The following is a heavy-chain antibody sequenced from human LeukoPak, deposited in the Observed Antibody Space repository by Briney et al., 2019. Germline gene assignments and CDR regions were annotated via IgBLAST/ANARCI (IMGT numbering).Heavy chain of an antibody. CDR1: GFTFSSYW. CDR3: ARAADTSGYYPAY. D-gene: IGHD3-22*01. J-gene: IGHJ4*02. V-gene: IGHV3-7*01. Sequence: GGSLRLSWAASGFTFSSYWMSWVRQAPGKGLGWVANIKQDGREKYYVDSVKGRFTISTDNAKNSLYLQMNSLSAEDTAVYYCARAADTSGYYPAYWGQRTLVTVSS. CDR2: IKQDGREK.